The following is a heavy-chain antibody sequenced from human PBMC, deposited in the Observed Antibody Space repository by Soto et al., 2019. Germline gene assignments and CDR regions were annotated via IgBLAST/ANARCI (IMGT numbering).Heavy chain of an antibody. J-gene: IGHJ6*02. CDR2: IYYSGSA. CDR3: ARGSQGLWFGELLPYYYGMDV. Sequence: SETLSLTCTVSGGSISSYYWSWIRQPPGKGLEWIGYIYYSGSANYNPSLKSRVTISVDTSKNQFSLKLSPVTVADTAVYYGARGSQGLWFGELLPYYYGMDVWGQGTMVTVSS. CDR1: GGSISSYY. D-gene: IGHD3-10*01. V-gene: IGHV4-59*01.